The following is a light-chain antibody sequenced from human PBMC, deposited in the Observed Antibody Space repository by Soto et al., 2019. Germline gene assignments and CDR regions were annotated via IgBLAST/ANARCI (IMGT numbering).Light chain of an antibody. Sequence: QSVLTQPPSVSGSPGQSVTISCTGTSTDFVGYNRVSWYQQPPGTAPKLMIYEVSKRPSGVPDRFSGSKSGNTASLTISGLQAADEADYYCCSYAGSSTFRVFGGGTKLTVL. J-gene: IGLJ2*01. CDR2: EVS. V-gene: IGLV2-18*02. CDR3: CSYAGSSTFRV. CDR1: STDFVGYNR.